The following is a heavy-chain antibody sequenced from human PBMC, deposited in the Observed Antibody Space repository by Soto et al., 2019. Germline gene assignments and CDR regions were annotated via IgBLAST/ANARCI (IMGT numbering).Heavy chain of an antibody. CDR3: ARSAPYDY. Sequence: QVQLQQWGAGLLKPSETLSLTCAVYGGSFSGFSWTWIRQPPGKGLEWIGEIDHSGSTTYNPSLRGRVTISGDKSKKRSSLRRSSVTAADTAVYGCARSAPYDYGGQGTLVTVSS. J-gene: IGHJ4*02. CDR1: GGSFSGFS. CDR2: IDHSGST. V-gene: IGHV4-34*01.